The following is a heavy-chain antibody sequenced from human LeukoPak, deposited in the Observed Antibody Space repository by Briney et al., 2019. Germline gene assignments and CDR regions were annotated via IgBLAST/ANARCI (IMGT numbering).Heavy chain of an antibody. J-gene: IGHJ6*03. CDR2: ISYDGSNK. CDR1: GFTFSSYA. Sequence: PGGSLRLSCAASGFTFSSYAMHWVRQAPGKGLEWVAVISYDGSNKYYADSVKGRFTISRDNSKNTLYLQMNSLRAEDTAVYYCAKDGAVAGTGYYYMDVWGKGTTVTVSS. V-gene: IGHV3-30*04. CDR3: AKDGAVAGTGYYYMDV. D-gene: IGHD6-19*01.